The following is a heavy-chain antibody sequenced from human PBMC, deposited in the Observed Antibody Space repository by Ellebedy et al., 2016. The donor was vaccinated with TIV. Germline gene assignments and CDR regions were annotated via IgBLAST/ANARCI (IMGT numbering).Heavy chain of an antibody. D-gene: IGHD3-22*01. CDR3: ARGADSSGYYGLTRSYFDY. CDR1: GFTFDDYG. J-gene: IGHJ4*02. V-gene: IGHV3-23*01. CDR2: ISGSGGST. Sequence: GGSLRLXCAASGFTFDDYGMSWVRQAPGKGLEWVSAISGSGGSTYYADSVKGRFTISRDNSKNTLYLQMNSLRAEDTAVYYCARGADSSGYYGLTRSYFDYWGQGTLVTVSS.